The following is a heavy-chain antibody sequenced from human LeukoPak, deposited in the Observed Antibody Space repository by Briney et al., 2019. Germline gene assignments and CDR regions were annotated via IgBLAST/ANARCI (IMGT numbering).Heavy chain of an antibody. CDR3: AKDRALEQWLYSWDPRQVTFDY. J-gene: IGHJ4*02. Sequence: GASVKVSCTASGYSFSDFYIHWLRQAPGQGLEWLGWINPNSGGTNFAQYFQGRVTMTRDTSTSTVYMELSSLRSDDTAVYYCAKDRALEQWLYSWDPRQVTFDYWGQGTLVTVSS. CDR1: GYSFSDFY. D-gene: IGHD6-19*01. CDR2: INPNSGGT. V-gene: IGHV1-2*02.